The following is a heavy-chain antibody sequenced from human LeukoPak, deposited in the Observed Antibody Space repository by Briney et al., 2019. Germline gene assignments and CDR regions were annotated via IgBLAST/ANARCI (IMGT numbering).Heavy chain of an antibody. V-gene: IGHV3-23*01. CDR1: GFTFSNYA. Sequence: GGSLRLSCAASGFTFSNYAMSWVRQAPGKGLDWVSTISGTGGNTYYADSVKGRFTISKNISQSTLYLQMNSLRADDTAVYYCAKQGAYTTPDHSDYWGQGTLVTVSS. J-gene: IGHJ4*02. CDR3: AKQGAYTTPDHSDY. CDR2: ISGTGGNT. D-gene: IGHD2-2*02.